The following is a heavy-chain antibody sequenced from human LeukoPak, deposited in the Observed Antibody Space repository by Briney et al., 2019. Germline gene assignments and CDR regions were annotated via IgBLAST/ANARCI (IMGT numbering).Heavy chain of an antibody. J-gene: IGHJ4*02. V-gene: IGHV4-59*11. Sequence: PSETLSLTCTVSGGSISSHYCTWIRQPPGKGLEWIGYISYSRSTNYNPSLKSRVTISVDTSKNQFSLKLTSVTAADTAVYYCARGPSFSGYVNYWGQGTLVTVSS. CDR3: ARGPSFSGYVNY. CDR1: GGSISSHY. D-gene: IGHD5-12*01. CDR2: ISYSRST.